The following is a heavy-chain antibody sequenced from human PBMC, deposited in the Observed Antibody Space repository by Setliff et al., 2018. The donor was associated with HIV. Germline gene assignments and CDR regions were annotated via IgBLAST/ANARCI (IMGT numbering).Heavy chain of an antibody. CDR3: ARDPGGLYCRSTTCQGGCFDP. J-gene: IGHJ5*02. CDR2: LYYSGST. D-gene: IGHD2-2*01. Sequence: SETLSLTCTVSGGSISSHYWSWIRQPPGKGLEWIGSLYYSGSTDYSPSLKSRVSISVDTSKNQLSLKLNSSTAADTAVYYCARDPGGLYCRSTTCQGGCFDPWGQGTLVTVSS. CDR1: GGSISSHY. V-gene: IGHV4-59*11.